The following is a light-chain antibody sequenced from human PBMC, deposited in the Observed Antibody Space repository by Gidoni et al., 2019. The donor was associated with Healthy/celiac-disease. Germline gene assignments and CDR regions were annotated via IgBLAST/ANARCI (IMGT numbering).Light chain of an antibody. CDR1: QSVSSY. V-gene: IGKV3-11*01. J-gene: IGKJ2*01. CDR2: DAS. Sequence: ELVLTQSPATLSLSPGERATLSCRASQSVSSYLAWYQQKPGQAPRLLIYDASNRSTGIPARFSGSGSGTDFTLTISSLDPEDFAVYYCQQRSNSYTFGQGTKLEIK. CDR3: QQRSNSYT.